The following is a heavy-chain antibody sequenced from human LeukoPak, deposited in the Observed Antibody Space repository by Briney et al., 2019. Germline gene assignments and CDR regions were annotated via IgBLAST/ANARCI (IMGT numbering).Heavy chain of an antibody. Sequence: ASVKVSCKASGYTFTSYAMHWVRQAPGQRLEWMGWINAGNGNTKYSQKFQGRVTITRDTSASTAYMELSSLRSEDTAVYYCARQALIAVAAPGYWGQGTLVTVSS. D-gene: IGHD6-19*01. V-gene: IGHV1-3*01. CDR1: GYTFTSYA. J-gene: IGHJ4*02. CDR3: ARQALIAVAAPGY. CDR2: INAGNGNT.